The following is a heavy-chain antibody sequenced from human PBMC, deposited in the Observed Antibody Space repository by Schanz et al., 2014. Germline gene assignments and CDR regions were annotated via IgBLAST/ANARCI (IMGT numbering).Heavy chain of an antibody. V-gene: IGHV1-69*04. J-gene: IGHJ6*02. Sequence: QVQVVQSGAEVKKPGASVKVSCKASGGTFSTYTISWVRQAPGQGLEWMGRIIPILGIANYAQKFQGRVTMTTDTSTSTAYMELRSLRSDDTAVYYCARAKRFGDMDVWGQGTTVTVSS. CDR1: GGTFSTYT. D-gene: IGHD3-10*01. CDR2: IIPILGIA. CDR3: ARAKRFGDMDV.